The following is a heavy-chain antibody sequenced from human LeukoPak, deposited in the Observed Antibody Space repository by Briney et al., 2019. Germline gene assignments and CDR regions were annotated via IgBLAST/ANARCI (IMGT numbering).Heavy chain of an antibody. CDR1: GFTFSSYA. CDR2: ISYDGSNK. Sequence: GGSLRLSCAASGFTFSSYAMHWVRQAPGKGLEWVAVISYDGSNKYYADSVKGRFTISRDNSKNTLYLQMNSLRAEDTALYYCARGGSRQLGYWGQGTLVIVSS. D-gene: IGHD3-10*01. CDR3: ARGGSRQLGY. J-gene: IGHJ4*02. V-gene: IGHV3-30-3*01.